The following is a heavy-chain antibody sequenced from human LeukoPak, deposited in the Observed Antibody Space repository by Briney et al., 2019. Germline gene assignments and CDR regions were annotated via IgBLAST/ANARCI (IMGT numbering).Heavy chain of an antibody. CDR3: ARSSYGSGSYSRI. CDR2: INPNSGGT. J-gene: IGHJ4*02. CDR1: GYTFTGYY. Sequence: WASVKVSCKASGYTFTGYYMHWVRQAPGQGLEWMGWINPNSGGTNYAQKFQGRVTMTRDTSISTAYMELSRLRSDDTAVYYCARSSYGSGSYSRIWGQGILVTVSS. D-gene: IGHD3-10*01. V-gene: IGHV1-2*02.